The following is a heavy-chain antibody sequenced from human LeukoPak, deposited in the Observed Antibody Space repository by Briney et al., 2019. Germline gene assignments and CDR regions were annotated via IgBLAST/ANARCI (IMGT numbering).Heavy chain of an antibody. D-gene: IGHD5-18*01. V-gene: IGHV4-31*03. CDR3: ARDIDSYGLGPHCYYYGMDV. CDR1: GGSISSGGYY. CDR2: IYYSGST. Sequence: SQTLSLTCTVSGGSISSGGYYWSWIRQHPGKGLEWIGYIYYSGSTYYNPSLKSRVTISVDTSKNQFSLKLSSVTAADTAVYYCARDIDSYGLGPHCYYYGMDVWGQGTTVTVSS. J-gene: IGHJ6*02.